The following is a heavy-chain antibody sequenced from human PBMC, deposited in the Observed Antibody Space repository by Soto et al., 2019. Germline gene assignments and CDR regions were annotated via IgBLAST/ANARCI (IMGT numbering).Heavy chain of an antibody. D-gene: IGHD4-17*01. CDR2: MYGGGGT. CDR1: GFTVSSNY. Sequence: EVQLVESGGGLVQPGGSLRLSCAASGFTVSSNYMSWVRQAPGKGLECVSVMYGGGGTYYADSVKGRFTISRDNSKNTLYRQMNSLRAEDTAVYYCARDPAVTTYFDYWGQGTLVTVSS. CDR3: ARDPAVTTYFDY. V-gene: IGHV3-66*01. J-gene: IGHJ4*02.